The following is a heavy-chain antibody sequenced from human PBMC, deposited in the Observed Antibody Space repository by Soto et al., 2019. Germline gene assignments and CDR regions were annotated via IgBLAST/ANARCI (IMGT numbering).Heavy chain of an antibody. J-gene: IGHJ3*02. CDR3: AHPQGDGVFDAYDI. V-gene: IGHV3-23*01. D-gene: IGHD4-17*01. CDR1: GFTFSTYA. Sequence: GQLLESGGGLVQPGGSLRLSCAASGFTFSTYAMSWVRQATGKGPEWVSAIGAGGGGTYCADSVKGRYTISRDNSSNTLYLPRIILRTEDTAVYYCAHPQGDGVFDAYDIWGQGAMVTVSS. CDR2: IGAGGGGT.